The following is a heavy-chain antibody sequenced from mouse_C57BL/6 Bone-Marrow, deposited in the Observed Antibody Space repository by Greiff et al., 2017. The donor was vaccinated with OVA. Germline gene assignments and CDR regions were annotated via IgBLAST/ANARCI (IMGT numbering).Heavy chain of an antibody. CDR1: GFTFTDYY. Sequence: EVHLVESGGGLVQPGGSLSLSCAASGFTFTDYYMSWVRQPPGKALEWLGFIRNKANGYTTEYSASVKGRFTISRDNSQSILYLQMNALRAEDSATYYCARYYYGSSYGYVDVWGTGTTVTVSS. CDR3: ARYYYGSSYGYVDV. V-gene: IGHV7-3*01. D-gene: IGHD1-1*01. CDR2: IRNKANGYTT. J-gene: IGHJ1*03.